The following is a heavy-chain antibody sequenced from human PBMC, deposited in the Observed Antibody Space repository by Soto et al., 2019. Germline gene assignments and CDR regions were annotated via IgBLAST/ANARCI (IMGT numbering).Heavy chain of an antibody. CDR1: GGTFSSYA. Sequence: SVKVSCKASGGTFSSYAISWVRQAPGQGLEWMGGIIPIFGTANYAQKFQGRVTITADESTSTAYMELSSLRSEDTAVYYCANMGLPVAGEVAGYHCMDVWGKGTTLTVSS. CDR2: IIPIFGTA. CDR3: ANMGLPVAGEVAGYHCMDV. V-gene: IGHV1-69*13. J-gene: IGHJ6*03. D-gene: IGHD6-19*01.